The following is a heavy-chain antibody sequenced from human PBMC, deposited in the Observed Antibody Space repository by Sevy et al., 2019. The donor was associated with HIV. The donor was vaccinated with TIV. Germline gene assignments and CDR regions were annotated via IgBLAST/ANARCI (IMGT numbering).Heavy chain of an antibody. J-gene: IGHJ6*02. D-gene: IGHD3-9*01. Sequence: GGSLRLSCVVSGITFSTSGMHWVRPAPGKGLEWVAVISYHGRDKFYADSVKGRSTISRDNSKNILYLQMISLRAEDTAMYYCAKDFTGYNGMDVWGQGTMVTVSS. CDR3: AKDFTGYNGMDV. CDR2: ISYHGRDK. CDR1: GITFSTSG. V-gene: IGHV3-30*18.